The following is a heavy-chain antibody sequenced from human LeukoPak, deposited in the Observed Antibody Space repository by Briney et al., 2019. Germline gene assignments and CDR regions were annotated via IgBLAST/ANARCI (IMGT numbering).Heavy chain of an antibody. CDR2: ISVGGGDT. D-gene: IGHD2-8*01. Sequence: GGSLRLSCEASGFIFSSYVMGWVRQAPGKGLEWVSSISVGGGDTFTADSVKGRFTITRENSKNTLYLQMMGLRVEDTAIYYCAKLNLSEMAYFDSWGQGILVTVSS. V-gene: IGHV3-23*01. CDR3: AKLNLSEMAYFDS. CDR1: GFIFSSYV. J-gene: IGHJ4*02.